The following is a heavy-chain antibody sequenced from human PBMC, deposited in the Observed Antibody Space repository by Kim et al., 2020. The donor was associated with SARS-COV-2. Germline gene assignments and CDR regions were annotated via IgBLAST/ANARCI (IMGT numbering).Heavy chain of an antibody. J-gene: IGHJ6*02. Sequence: GGSLRLSCAASGFTFSSYWMSWVRQALGKGLEWVANIKQDGSEIYYVDSVKGRFTISRDNAKNSLYLQMNSLRAEDTAVYYCARVITFGGVIRSPTYGLDVWGQGTTVTVSS. CDR1: GFTFSSYW. CDR3: ARVITFGGVIRSPTYGLDV. CDR2: IKQDGSEI. V-gene: IGHV3-7*01. D-gene: IGHD3-16*01.